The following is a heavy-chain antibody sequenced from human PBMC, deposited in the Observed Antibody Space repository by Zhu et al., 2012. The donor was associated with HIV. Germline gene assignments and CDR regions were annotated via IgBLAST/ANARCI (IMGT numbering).Heavy chain of an antibody. CDR2: IYLSGST. V-gene: IGHV4-38-2*01. J-gene: IGHJ6*03. CDR3: ARHATLYSGNFYYYMDV. D-gene: IGHD1-26*01. Sequence: QVQLQESGPGLVKPPETLSVTCAVSDFSINNGYYWGWIRQSPGKGLEWIGNIYLSGSTYYNPSLKSRVTISVDTSNNKFSLNLSSVTAADTAVYYCARHATLYSGNFYYYMDVWGKGTTVTVSS. CDR1: DFSINNGYY.